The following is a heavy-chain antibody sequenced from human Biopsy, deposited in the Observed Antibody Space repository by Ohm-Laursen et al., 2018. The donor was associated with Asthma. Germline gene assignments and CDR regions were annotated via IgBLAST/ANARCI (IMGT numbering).Heavy chain of an antibody. J-gene: IGHJ4*02. CDR1: GFAVSRDH. Sequence: SLRLSCTASGFAVSRDHMFWVRQAPGKGLEWVSVIYSGGTSPTADYVRGRFTILRDYSKNTLYLQMHSLRAEDTAVYYCARGDSSNWSHYYFDYWGQGTLVTVSS. CDR3: ARGDSSNWSHYYFDY. D-gene: IGHD3-22*01. V-gene: IGHV3-53*01. CDR2: IYSGGTS.